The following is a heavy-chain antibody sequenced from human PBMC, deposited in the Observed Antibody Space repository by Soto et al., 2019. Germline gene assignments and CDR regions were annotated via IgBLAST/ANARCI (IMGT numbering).Heavy chain of an antibody. CDR3: ARVISYGSGSRHPDYYYYGMDV. CDR1: GFTFSSYA. J-gene: IGHJ6*02. Sequence: GGSLRLSCAASGFTFSSYAMPWVRKATGKGLEWVSAIGTAGDTSYPGSVKGSFTTSKENAKNSLYLQMNSLRAEDTAVYYCARVISYGSGSRHPDYYYYGMDVWGQGTTVTVSS. V-gene: IGHV3-13*01. CDR2: IGTAGDT. D-gene: IGHD3-10*01.